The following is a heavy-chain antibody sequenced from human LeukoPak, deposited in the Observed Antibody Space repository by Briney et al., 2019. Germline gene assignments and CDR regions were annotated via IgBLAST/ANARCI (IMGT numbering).Heavy chain of an antibody. CDR3: ARGGGGWYLDY. J-gene: IGHJ4*02. CDR1: GGSFSGYY. Sequence: SETLSLTCAVYGGSFSGYYCNWIRQPPGKGLEWIGEIKNSGTTNYNPSLKSRLTISVDTSKNQFSLKLSSVTAPDTAVYYCARGGGGWYLDYWGQGALVTVSP. D-gene: IGHD6-19*01. V-gene: IGHV4-34*01. CDR2: IKNSGTT.